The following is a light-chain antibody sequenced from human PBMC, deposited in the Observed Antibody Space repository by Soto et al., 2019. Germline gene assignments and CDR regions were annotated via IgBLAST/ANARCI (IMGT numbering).Light chain of an antibody. Sequence: QSVLTQPPSVSAAPGQKVTTSCSGSSSNIGNNYVSWYQQLPGTAPKLLIYENNRRPSGIPDRFSGSKSGTSATLGITGLRTGDEADYYCGTWDSSLSAGVFGGGTKLTVL. CDR3: GTWDSSLSAGV. CDR1: SSNIGNNY. CDR2: ENN. J-gene: IGLJ3*02. V-gene: IGLV1-51*02.